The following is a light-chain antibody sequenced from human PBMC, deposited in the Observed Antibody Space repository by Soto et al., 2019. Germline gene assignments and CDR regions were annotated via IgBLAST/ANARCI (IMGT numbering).Light chain of an antibody. V-gene: IGLV3-21*04. CDR1: NIGSKS. CDR2: YDT. CDR3: QVWDSSSDHVV. J-gene: IGLJ2*01. Sequence: ELTQPPSVSVAPGKTARITCGGNNIGSKSVHWYQQKPGQAPVLVIYYDTDRPSGIPERFSGYNSGNTATLTISRVEAGDEDDYYCQVWDSSSDHVVFGGGTTLTVL.